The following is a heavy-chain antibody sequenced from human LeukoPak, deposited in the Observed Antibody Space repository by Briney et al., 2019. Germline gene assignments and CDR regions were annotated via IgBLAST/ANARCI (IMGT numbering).Heavy chain of an antibody. Sequence: ASVKVSCKASGYTFTIYAISWVRQAPGQGLEWMGWISAYNGATKYAQKLQGRVTMTTDTSTSTAYVELRSLRSDDTAVYYCARDRSSSWYYFDYWGQGTLVTVSS. J-gene: IGHJ4*02. V-gene: IGHV1-18*01. CDR1: GYTFTIYA. D-gene: IGHD6-13*01. CDR2: ISAYNGAT. CDR3: ARDRSSSWYYFDY.